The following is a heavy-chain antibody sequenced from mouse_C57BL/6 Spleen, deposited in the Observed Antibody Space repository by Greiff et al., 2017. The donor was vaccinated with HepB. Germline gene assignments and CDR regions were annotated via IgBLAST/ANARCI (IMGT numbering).Heavy chain of an antibody. CDR2: ISSGGSYT. CDR3: ARDEDYYGSSPLYFDV. V-gene: IGHV5-6*01. CDR1: GFTFSSYG. D-gene: IGHD1-1*01. Sequence: EVQRVESGGDLVKPGGSLKLSCAASGFTFSSYGMSWVRQTPDKRLEWVATISSGGSYTYYPDSVKGRFTISRDNAKNTLYLQMSSLKSEDTAMYYCARDEDYYGSSPLYFDVWGTGTTVTVSS. J-gene: IGHJ1*03.